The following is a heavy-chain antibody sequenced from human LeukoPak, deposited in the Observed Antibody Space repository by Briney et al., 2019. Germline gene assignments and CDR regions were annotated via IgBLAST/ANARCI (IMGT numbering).Heavy chain of an antibody. J-gene: IGHJ4*02. Sequence: GASVKVSCKVSGYTLTELSMHWVRQAPGKGLEWMGGFDPEDGETIYAQKFQGRVTTTEDTSTDTAYMELSSLRSEDTAVYYCATDPDRWSSGYWGQGTLVTVSS. CDR3: ATDPDRWSSGY. D-gene: IGHD3-16*02. CDR2: FDPEDGET. V-gene: IGHV1-24*01. CDR1: GYTLTELS.